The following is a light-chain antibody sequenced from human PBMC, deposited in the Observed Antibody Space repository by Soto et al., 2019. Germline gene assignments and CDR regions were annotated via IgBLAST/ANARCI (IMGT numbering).Light chain of an antibody. CDR2: KAS. V-gene: IGKV1-5*03. CDR3: QQYNSYPWT. CDR1: QSISNW. Sequence: DIQMTQSPSTLSASVGDRVTITCRASQSISNWLAWYQQKPGKAPKLLIYKASSLERGVPSRFSGSGSGTEFTLTISSLQPDDFATYYCQQYNSYPWTFGQGTKVEIK. J-gene: IGKJ1*01.